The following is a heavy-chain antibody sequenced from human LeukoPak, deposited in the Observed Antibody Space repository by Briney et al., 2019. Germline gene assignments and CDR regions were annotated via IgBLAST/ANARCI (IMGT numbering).Heavy chain of an antibody. CDR3: ARLSNYYGSGSYYKTHDAFDI. CDR1: GFTFSSHG. J-gene: IGHJ3*02. CDR2: ISPSGDIT. V-gene: IGHV3-23*01. D-gene: IGHD3-10*01. Sequence: GGSLRLSCAASGFTFSSHGINWVRQAPGKGLEWVSGISPSGDITYYTDSVQGRFTISRDNSKNMMYVQMNSLRAEDTAVYYCARLSNYYGSGSYYKTHDAFDIWGQGTMVTVSS.